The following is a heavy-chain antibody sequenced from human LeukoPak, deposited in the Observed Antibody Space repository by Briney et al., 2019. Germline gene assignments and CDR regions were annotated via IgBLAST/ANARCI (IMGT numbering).Heavy chain of an antibody. CDR3: ARGADSGYSSDN. CDR1: GFTFSNYW. Sequence: GGSLRLSFAASGFTFSNYWTRWGRQAPRRRLVWGSRINSDGRSTNYADSVNGRFTISRDNAKNTLYLQMNSLRAEDTAVYYCARGADSGYSSDNWGQGTLVSVSS. J-gene: IGHJ4*02. D-gene: IGHD3-9*01. V-gene: IGHV3-74*01. CDR2: INSDGRST.